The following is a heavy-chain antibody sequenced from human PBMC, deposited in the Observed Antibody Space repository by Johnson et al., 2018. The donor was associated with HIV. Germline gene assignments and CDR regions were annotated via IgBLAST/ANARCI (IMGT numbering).Heavy chain of an antibody. D-gene: IGHD3-10*01. CDR1: GFTVSSNY. J-gene: IGHJ3*02. CDR3: ARGGFGELLQDDAFDI. V-gene: IGHV3-66*01. Sequence: VQLVESGGGLVQPGGSLRLSCAASGFTVSSNYMSWVRQAPGKGLEWVSVIYSGGSTYYADSVKGRFTISRDNSKNTLYLQMNSLRAEDTAGYYCARGGFGELLQDDAFDIWGQGTMVTVSS. CDR2: IYSGGST.